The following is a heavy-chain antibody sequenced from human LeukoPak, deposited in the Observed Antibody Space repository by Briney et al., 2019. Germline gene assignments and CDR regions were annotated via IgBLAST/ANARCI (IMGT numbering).Heavy chain of an antibody. CDR1: GGSFSGYY. CDR2: INHSGST. V-gene: IGHV4-34*01. CDR3: ARHPPYGSRSWGSYYFDY. Sequence: SETLSLTCAVRGGSFSGYYCSWIRQPPGKGLEWIGEINHSGSTNYNPSLKSRVTISVDTSKNQFSLKLSSVTAADTAVYYCARHPPYGSRSWGSYYFDYWGQGTLVTVSS. D-gene: IGHD3-10*01. J-gene: IGHJ4*02.